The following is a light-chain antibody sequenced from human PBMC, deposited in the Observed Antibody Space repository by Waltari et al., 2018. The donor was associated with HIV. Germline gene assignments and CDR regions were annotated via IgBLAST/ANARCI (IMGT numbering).Light chain of an antibody. CDR2: KDS. Sequence: SYELTQPPSVSVSPGQTARITCSGDVLPNQYTFWYQQKSGQAPVLVVYKDSERPAGIPGRFPGSSSGTTVTLFIDGVQAEDEADYYCQAADSSGSNFVFGTGTKVTVL. J-gene: IGLJ1*01. CDR3: QAADSSGSNFV. V-gene: IGLV3-25*03. CDR1: VLPNQY.